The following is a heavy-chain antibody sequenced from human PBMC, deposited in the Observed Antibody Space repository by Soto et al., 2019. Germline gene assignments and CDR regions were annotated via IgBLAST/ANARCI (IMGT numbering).Heavy chain of an antibody. CDR1: GGSISSGDYY. Sequence: SETLSLTCTVSGGSISSGDYYWSWIRQPPGKGLEWIGYIYYSGSTYYNPSLKSRVIISVDTSKNQFSLKLSSVTAADTAVYYCARKDSSGYLNWFDPWGQGTLVTVSS. D-gene: IGHD3-22*01. J-gene: IGHJ5*02. V-gene: IGHV4-30-4*01. CDR3: ARKDSSGYLNWFDP. CDR2: IYYSGST.